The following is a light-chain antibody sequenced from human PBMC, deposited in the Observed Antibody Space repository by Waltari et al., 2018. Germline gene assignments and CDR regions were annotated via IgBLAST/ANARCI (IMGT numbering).Light chain of an antibody. V-gene: IGKV3-15*01. CDR2: DAT. CDR1: QSVSSN. CDR3: QQYNNWWA. Sequence: EAVMTQSPVTLSVSPGERATLSCRASQSVSSNLAWYQQKPGQAPRLLIYDATTRATGIPARFSGSGSGTEFTLTIGSLQSEDFAVYYCQQYNNWWAFGQGTKVEIK. J-gene: IGKJ1*01.